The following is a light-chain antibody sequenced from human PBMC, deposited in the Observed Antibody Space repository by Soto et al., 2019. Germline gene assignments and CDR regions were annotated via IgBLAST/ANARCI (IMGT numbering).Light chain of an antibody. Sequence: QSVLTQPASVSGSPGQSITISCTGTSSDVGGYNHVSWYRQHPGKAPKLMIYDVSNRPSGASNRFSGSKSGSTASLTISALQAEDEAEYYCSSYTSSDTYFFGTGTKVTVL. V-gene: IGLV2-14*01. J-gene: IGLJ1*01. CDR3: SSYTSSDTYF. CDR2: DVS. CDR1: SSDVGGYNH.